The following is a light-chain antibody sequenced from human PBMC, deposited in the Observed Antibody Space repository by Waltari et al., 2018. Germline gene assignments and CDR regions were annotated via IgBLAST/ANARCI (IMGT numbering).Light chain of an antibody. CDR3: AAWDDSLNGDVV. Sequence: QSVLTQPPSASGTPGQRVTISCSGSSPNLGSNTVNWYQQLPGTAPKLLIYSTNQRPSGVPDRFSGSKSGTSASLAISGLQSEDEADYYCAAWDDSLNGDVVFGGGTKLTVL. CDR1: SPNLGSNT. V-gene: IGLV1-44*01. CDR2: STN. J-gene: IGLJ2*01.